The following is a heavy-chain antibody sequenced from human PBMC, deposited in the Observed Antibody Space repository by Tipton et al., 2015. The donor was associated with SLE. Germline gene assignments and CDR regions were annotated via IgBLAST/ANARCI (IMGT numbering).Heavy chain of an antibody. CDR1: GGSISSSSYY. J-gene: IGHJ4*02. CDR2: IYYSGRT. V-gene: IGHV4-39*01. Sequence: LRLSCTVSGGSISSSSYYWGWIRQPPGKGLEWIGSIYYSGRTYYNPSLKSRVTISVDTSKNQFSLKLSSVTAADTAVYYCASHGRNSSGWQYYFDYWGQGTLVTVSS. D-gene: IGHD6-19*01. CDR3: ASHGRNSSGWQYYFDY.